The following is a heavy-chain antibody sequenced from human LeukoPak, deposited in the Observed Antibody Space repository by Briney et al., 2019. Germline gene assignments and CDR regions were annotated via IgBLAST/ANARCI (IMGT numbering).Heavy chain of an antibody. J-gene: IGHJ4*02. V-gene: IGHV3-48*01. D-gene: IGHD5-24*01. Sequence: GGSLRLSCAASGITFSDYSMNWVRQAPGKGLEWISYIGIDSGNTNYADSVKGRFTISGDKAKNSLYLQMNSLRVEDTAVYYCARDYKYAFGNWGQGTLVTVSS. CDR2: IGIDSGNT. CDR1: GITFSDYS. CDR3: ARDYKYAFGN.